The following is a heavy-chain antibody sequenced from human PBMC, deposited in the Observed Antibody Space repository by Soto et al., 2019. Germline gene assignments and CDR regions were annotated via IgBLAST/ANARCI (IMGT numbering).Heavy chain of an antibody. CDR2: INHSGST. D-gene: IGHD2-15*01. CDR1: GGSFSGYY. J-gene: IGHJ4*02. Sequence: SETLSLTCAVYGGSFSGYYWSWIRQPPGKGLEWIGEINHSGSTNYNPSLKSRVTISVDTSKNQFSLKLSSVTAADTAVYYCARFEGAVVVAATMFAFDYWGQGTLVTVSS. V-gene: IGHV4-34*01. CDR3: ARFEGAVVVAATMFAFDY.